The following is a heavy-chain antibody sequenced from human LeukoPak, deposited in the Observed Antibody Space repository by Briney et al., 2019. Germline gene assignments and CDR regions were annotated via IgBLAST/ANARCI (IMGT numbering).Heavy chain of an antibody. D-gene: IGHD2-15*01. J-gene: IGHJ6*03. CDR1: GFTFSDYW. CDR3: ARGDGCSGGSCYGTYYYYYYYMDV. V-gene: IGHV3-74*01. Sequence: PGGSLRLSCAASGFTFSDYWMHWVRQAPGKGLVWVSRISSDGSRVTYADSVKGRFTISRDNAKNTLYLQMNSLRAEDTAVYYCARGDGCSGGSCYGTYYYYYYYMDVWGKGTTVTISS. CDR2: ISSDGSRV.